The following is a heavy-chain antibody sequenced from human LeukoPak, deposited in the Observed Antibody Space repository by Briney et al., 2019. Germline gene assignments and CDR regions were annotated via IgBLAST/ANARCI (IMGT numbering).Heavy chain of an antibody. CDR1: GVSISSYY. D-gene: IGHD6-19*01. CDR3: ARARPYSSGWPPLDY. Sequence: SETLSLTSTVSGVSISSYYWSWIRQPPGKGLEWIGYIYYSGSTNYNPSLKSRVTISVDTSKNQFSLKLSSVTAADTAVYYCARARPYSSGWPPLDYWGQRTLVTVSS. CDR2: IYYSGST. J-gene: IGHJ4*02. V-gene: IGHV4-59*01.